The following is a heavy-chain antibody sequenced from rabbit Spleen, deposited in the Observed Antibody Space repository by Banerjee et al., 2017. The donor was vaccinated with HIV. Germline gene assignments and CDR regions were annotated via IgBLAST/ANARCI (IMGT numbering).Heavy chain of an antibody. J-gene: IGHJ6*01. CDR3: ARYSSTRFSTNGMDL. Sequence: QEQLEESGGGLVKPEGSLTLTCKASGFSFSDRDVMCWVRQAPGKGLEWIACAYAGSSGSTYSATWANGRFTISKTSSTTVTIQMTSLPVADTAAYFGARYSSTRFSTNGMDLWGPGTLVTVS. D-gene: IGHD4-1*01. V-gene: IGHV1S45*01. CDR1: GFSFSDRDV. CDR2: AYAGSSGST.